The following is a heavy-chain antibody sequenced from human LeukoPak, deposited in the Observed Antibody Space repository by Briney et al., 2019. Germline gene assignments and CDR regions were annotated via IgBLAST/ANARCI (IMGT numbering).Heavy chain of an antibody. CDR2: IYSTGDT. CDR3: GTGTNWGY. CDR1: EFSVSNNY. D-gene: IGHD7-27*01. V-gene: IGHV3-53*01. J-gene: IGHJ4*02. Sequence: GGSLRLSCAASEFSVSNNYMTWVRQAPGKGLEWVTTIYSTGDTSYADSVKGRFTISRVNSKNTLYLQMGSLRADDTAVYYCGTGTNWGYWGQGTLVTVSS.